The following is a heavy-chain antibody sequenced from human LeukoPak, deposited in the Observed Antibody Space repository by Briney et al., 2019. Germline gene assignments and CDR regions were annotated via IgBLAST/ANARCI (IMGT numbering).Heavy chain of an antibody. J-gene: IGHJ4*02. Sequence: SETLSLTCTVSGVSISNYFWSWIRQPVGKGLEWIGRIYTSGTTNYNPSLKSRVTMSVDTSKNQFSLRLRSVTAADTAVYYCARGQGHCSGGTCYSKWVDYWGQGTLVTVSS. CDR3: ARGQGHCSGGTCYSKWVDY. CDR1: GVSISNYF. D-gene: IGHD2-15*01. V-gene: IGHV4-4*07. CDR2: IYTSGTT.